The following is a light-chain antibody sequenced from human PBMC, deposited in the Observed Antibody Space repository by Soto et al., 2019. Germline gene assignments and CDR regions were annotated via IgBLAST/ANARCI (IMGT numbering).Light chain of an antibody. CDR3: QVDGFSPWT. Sequence: LKMSVATMSLTTRESATLSCRASENVGSYLAAYQQRPDQAPRLVVYHTSTRATGIPASFSGSGSGTDFTLTICCLEPEDFTLYYCQVDGFSPWTFC. V-gene: IGKV3-11*01. J-gene: IGKJ1*01. CDR1: ENVGSY. CDR2: HTS.